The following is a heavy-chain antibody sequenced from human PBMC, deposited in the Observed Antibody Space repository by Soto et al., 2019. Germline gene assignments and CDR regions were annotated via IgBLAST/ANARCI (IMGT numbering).Heavy chain of an antibody. J-gene: IGHJ4*02. CDR3: ARDMVLKDIVVVPAAMQFDY. Sequence: ASVKVSCKASGYTFTSYGISWVRQAPGQGLEWMGWISAYNGNTNYAQKLQGRVTMTTDTSTSTAYMELRSLRSDDTAVYYCARDMVLKDIVVVPAAMQFDYWGQGTLVTVSS. CDR2: ISAYNGNT. D-gene: IGHD2-2*01. CDR1: GYTFTSYG. V-gene: IGHV1-18*01.